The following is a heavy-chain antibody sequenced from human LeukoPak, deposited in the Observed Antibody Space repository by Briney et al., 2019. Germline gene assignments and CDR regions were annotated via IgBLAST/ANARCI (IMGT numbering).Heavy chain of an antibody. V-gene: IGHV1-18*01. CDR1: GYTFTSYG. CDR2: ISAYNGNT. J-gene: IGHJ6*02. D-gene: IGHD3-22*01. CDR3: ARDPHDSSGYELAAYYGMDV. Sequence: ASVKVSCKASGYTFTSYGISWVRQAPGQGLEWMGWISAYNGNTNYAQKLQGRVTMTTDTSTSTAYMELRSLRSDDTAVYYCARDPHDSSGYELAAYYGMDVWGQGTMVTVSS.